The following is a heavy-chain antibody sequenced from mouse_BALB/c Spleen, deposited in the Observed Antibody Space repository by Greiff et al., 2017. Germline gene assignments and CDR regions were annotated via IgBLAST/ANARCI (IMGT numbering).Heavy chain of an antibody. CDR1: GYAFSSYW. Sequence: VQLQQSGAELVRPGSSVKISCKASGYAFSSYWMNWVKQRPGQGLEWIGQIYPGDGDTNYNGKFKGKATLTADKSSSTAYMQLSSLTSEDSAVYFCAKGGGLRHAMDYWGQGTSVTVSS. CDR3: AKGGGLRHAMDY. J-gene: IGHJ4*01. D-gene: IGHD2-4*01. V-gene: IGHV1-80*01. CDR2: IYPGDGDT.